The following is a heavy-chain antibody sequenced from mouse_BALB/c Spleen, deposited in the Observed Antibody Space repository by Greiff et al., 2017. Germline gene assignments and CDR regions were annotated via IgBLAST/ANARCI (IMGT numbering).Heavy chain of an antibody. CDR2: INPGSGGT. J-gene: IGHJ3*01. CDR1: GYAFTNYL. D-gene: IGHD2-14*01. V-gene: IGHV1-54*01. Sequence: QVQLQQSGAELVRPGTSVKVSCKASGYAFTNYLIEWVKQRPGQGLEWIGVINPGSGGTNYNEKFKGKATLTADKSSSTAYMQLSSLTSDDSAVYFCARRGDYRYEAWFAYWGQGTLVTVSA. CDR3: ARRGDYRYEAWFAY.